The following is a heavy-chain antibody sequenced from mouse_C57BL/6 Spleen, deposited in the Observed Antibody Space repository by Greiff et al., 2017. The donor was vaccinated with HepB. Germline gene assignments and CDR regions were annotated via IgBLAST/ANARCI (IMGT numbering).Heavy chain of an antibody. CDR3: ARSGDYYYGSSRYFDV. CDR1: GYTFTSYW. D-gene: IGHD1-1*01. CDR2: IDPSDSYT. V-gene: IGHV1-50*01. J-gene: IGHJ1*03. Sequence: QVHVKQPGAELVKPGASVKLSCKASGYTFTSYWMQWVKQRPGQGLEWIGEIDPSDSYTNYNQKLKGKATLTVDKSSSTAYMQLSSLTSEDSAVYYCARSGDYYYGSSRYFDVWGTGTTVTVSS.